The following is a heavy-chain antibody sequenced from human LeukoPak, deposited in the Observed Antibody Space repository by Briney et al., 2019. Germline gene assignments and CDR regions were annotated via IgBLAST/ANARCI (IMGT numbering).Heavy chain of an antibody. CDR2: IRSKANSYAT. D-gene: IGHD2-21*01. CDR1: GFTFSGSA. V-gene: IGHV3-73*01. J-gene: IGHJ4*02. CDR3: TKDPNPYPRGLCEY. Sequence: PGGSLKLSCAASGFTFSGSAMHWVRQAPGKGLEWVGRIRSKANSYATAYAASVKGRFTISRDDSKNTAYLQMNSLKTEDRAVYYCTKDPNPYPRGLCEYWGQGTLVTVSS.